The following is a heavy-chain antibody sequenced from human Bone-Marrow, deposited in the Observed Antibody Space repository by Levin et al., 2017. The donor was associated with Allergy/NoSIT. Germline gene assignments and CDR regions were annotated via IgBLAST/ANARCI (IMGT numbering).Heavy chain of an antibody. D-gene: IGHD3-10*01. CDR2: ISIYNEKV. J-gene: IGHJ4*02. CDR3: ARGGGYFSGSGYNYQPWALDY. Sequence: GESLKISCQTSGYTFRAHGITWVRQAPGQGLEWMGWISIYNEKVTLGQKFKGRVTMTADSSAAYMELTSLRLDDTAVYYCARGGGYFSGSGYNYQPWALDYWGQGTTVTVSS. CDR1: GYTFRAHG. V-gene: IGHV1-18*01.